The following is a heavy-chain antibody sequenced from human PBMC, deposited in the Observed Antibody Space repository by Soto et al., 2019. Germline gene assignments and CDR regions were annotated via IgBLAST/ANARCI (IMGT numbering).Heavy chain of an antibody. CDR2: IIPIFGTA. J-gene: IGHJ6*02. Sequence: SVKVSCKASGGTFSSYAISWVRQAPGQGLEWMGGIIPIFGTANYARKFQGRVTITADESTSTAYMELSSLRSEDTAVYYCARGDYYDSSGYPRDYYYGMDGWGQGTTVTVS. CDR1: GGTFSSYA. D-gene: IGHD3-22*01. V-gene: IGHV1-69*13. CDR3: ARGDYYDSSGYPRDYYYGMDG.